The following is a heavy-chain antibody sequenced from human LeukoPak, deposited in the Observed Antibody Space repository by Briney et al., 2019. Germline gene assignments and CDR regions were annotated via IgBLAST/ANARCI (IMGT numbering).Heavy chain of an antibody. CDR3: ARTLYGSGSQHHDY. D-gene: IGHD3-10*01. V-gene: IGHV4-30-2*01. CDR1: GGSISSGGYS. Sequence: SETLSLTCAVSGGSISSGGYSWSWIRQPPGKGLEWIGYIYHSGSTYYNPSLKSRVTISVDRSKNQFSLKLSSVTAADTAVYYCARTLYGSGSQHHDYRRQGTLVTVSS. CDR2: IYHSGST. J-gene: IGHJ4*02.